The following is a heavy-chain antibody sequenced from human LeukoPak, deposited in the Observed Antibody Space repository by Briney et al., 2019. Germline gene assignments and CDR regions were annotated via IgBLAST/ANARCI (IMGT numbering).Heavy chain of an antibody. Sequence: GGSLRLSCAASGFTFSSYGMGWVRQAPGKGLEWVSSISGGGSTYYADSVKGRFTISRDNSKNTLYLQMNSLRAEDTAVYYCAKDINWASFESWGQGTLVTVSS. CDR1: GFTFSSYG. CDR2: ISGGGST. V-gene: IGHV3-23*01. CDR3: AKDINWASFES. D-gene: IGHD7-27*01. J-gene: IGHJ4*02.